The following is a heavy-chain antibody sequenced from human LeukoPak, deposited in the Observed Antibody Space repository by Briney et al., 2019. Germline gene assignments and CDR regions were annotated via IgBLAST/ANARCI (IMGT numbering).Heavy chain of an antibody. Sequence: GASVKVSCKASGGTFSSNAISWVRQAPGQGLEWMGRIIPIFGTANYAQKFQGRVTITTDESTSTAYMELSSLRSEDTAVYYCARGGRPTVPAAIPVYYYYMDVWGKGTTVTVSS. D-gene: IGHD2-2*02. CDR2: IIPIFGTA. J-gene: IGHJ6*03. V-gene: IGHV1-69*05. CDR1: GGTFSSNA. CDR3: ARGGRPTVPAAIPVYYYYMDV.